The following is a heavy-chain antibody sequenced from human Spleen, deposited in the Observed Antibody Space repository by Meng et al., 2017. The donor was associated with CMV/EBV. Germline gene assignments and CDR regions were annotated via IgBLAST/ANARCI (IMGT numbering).Heavy chain of an antibody. CDR3: AREIQLWMAAYDN. D-gene: IGHD5-24*01. Sequence: GESLKISCAASGFTFSDYYMSWIRQAPGKGLEWVSYISSSGSTIYYADSVKGRFTISRDNAKNSLYLQMNSLRAEDTAVYYCAREIQLWMAAYDNWGQGTLVTVSS. CDR1: GFTFSDYY. V-gene: IGHV3-11*01. CDR2: ISSSGSTI. J-gene: IGHJ4*02.